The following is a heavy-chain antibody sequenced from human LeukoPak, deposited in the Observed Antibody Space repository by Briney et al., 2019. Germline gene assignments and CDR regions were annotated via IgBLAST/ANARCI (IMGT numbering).Heavy chain of an antibody. Sequence: PSETLSLTCTVSGGSISGYFWSWIRQPPGKGLEWIAYIYYSGSTNYNPSLQSRVTISVDTSKNQFSLKLSSVTAADTAVYYCARHGDYLTKYYFDYWGQGTLVTVSS. V-gene: IGHV4-59*08. J-gene: IGHJ4*02. CDR1: GGSISGYF. CDR2: IYYSGST. CDR3: ARHGDYLTKYYFDY. D-gene: IGHD4-17*01.